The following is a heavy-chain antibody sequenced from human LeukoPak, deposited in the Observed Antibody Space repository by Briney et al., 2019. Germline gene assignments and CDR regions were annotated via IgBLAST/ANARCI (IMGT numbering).Heavy chain of an antibody. Sequence: GGSLRLSCAASGFTFSNYAMGWVRQAPGKGLEWVSAISGSGGSTYYADSVKGRFTISRDNSKNTLYLQMNSLRAEDTAVYYCAKDPRYCSSTSCVDYWGQGTLVTVSS. CDR3: AKDPRYCSSTSCVDY. CDR2: ISGSGGST. V-gene: IGHV3-23*01. J-gene: IGHJ4*02. CDR1: GFTFSNYA. D-gene: IGHD2-2*01.